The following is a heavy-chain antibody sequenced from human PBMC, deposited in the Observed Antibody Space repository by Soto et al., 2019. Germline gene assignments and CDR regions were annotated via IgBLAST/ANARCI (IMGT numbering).Heavy chain of an antibody. CDR2: IYHSGST. Sequence: SETLSLTCAVSGGSISSGGYSWSWIRQPPGKGLEWIGYIYHSGSTYYNPSLKSRVTISVDRSKNQFSLKLSSVTAADTAVYYCARVAARIFYFHYWGQGTLVTVSS. J-gene: IGHJ4*02. CDR3: ARVAARIFYFHY. CDR1: GGSISSGGYS. D-gene: IGHD6-6*01. V-gene: IGHV4-30-2*01.